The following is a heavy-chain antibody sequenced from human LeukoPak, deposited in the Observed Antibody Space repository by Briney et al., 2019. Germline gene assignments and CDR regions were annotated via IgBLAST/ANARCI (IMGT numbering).Heavy chain of an antibody. D-gene: IGHD3-16*01. V-gene: IGHV4-59*01. J-gene: IGHJ6*03. CDR2: IYYSGYT. CDR1: GGSISSYY. Sequence: SETLSLTCTVSGGSISSYYWSWIRQPPGKGLKWIGNIYYSGYTTYSPSPRSRVTISVDTSKNQFSLKLSSVTAADTAVYYCARETSQKGAHYMDVWGKGTTITISS. CDR3: ARETSQKGAHYMDV.